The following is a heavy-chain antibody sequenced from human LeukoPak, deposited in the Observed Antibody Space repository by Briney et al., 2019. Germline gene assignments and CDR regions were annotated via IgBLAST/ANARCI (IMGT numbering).Heavy chain of an antibody. CDR2: INEDGSST. CDR1: GYTFSIYW. Sequence: GGPLRLSCAVVGYTFSIYWMRWIRHGPGKGLVWVSRINEDGSSTSYADSVRGRFTISRDNAKNTLYLQMNSLRAEDTAVYYCTRDTFGARDSWGQGTLVTVSS. J-gene: IGHJ4*02. CDR3: TRDTFGARDS. V-gene: IGHV3-74*01. D-gene: IGHD3-10*01.